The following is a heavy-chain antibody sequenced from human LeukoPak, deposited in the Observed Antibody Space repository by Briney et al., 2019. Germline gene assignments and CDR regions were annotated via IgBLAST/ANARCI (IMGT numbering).Heavy chain of an antibody. J-gene: IGHJ4*02. CDR2: IRYDGSNK. CDR1: GFTSSSYG. V-gene: IGHV3-30*02. CDR3: AKEISGAYYFDY. Sequence: GGSLRLSCAASGFTSSSYGMHWVRQAPGKGLEWVALIRYDGSNKYYADSVKGRFTISRDNSKNTLYLQMNSLRAEDTAVYYCAKEISGAYYFDYWGQGTLVTVSS. D-gene: IGHD1-26*01.